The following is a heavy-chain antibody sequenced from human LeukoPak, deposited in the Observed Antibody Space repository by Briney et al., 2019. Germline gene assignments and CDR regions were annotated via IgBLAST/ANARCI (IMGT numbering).Heavy chain of an antibody. CDR2: INGDNGNT. D-gene: IGHD3-9*01. J-gene: IGHJ5*02. Sequence: ASVKVSCKASGYTFTTYAMHWVRQAPGQRLEWMGWINGDNGNTKYSQKFQGRVTITRDTSAYTAYMELRSLSSADTAVYFCARAPYDILTGYSLNWFDPWGQGTLVAVSS. CDR3: ARAPYDILTGYSLNWFDP. V-gene: IGHV1-3*01. CDR1: GYTFTTYA.